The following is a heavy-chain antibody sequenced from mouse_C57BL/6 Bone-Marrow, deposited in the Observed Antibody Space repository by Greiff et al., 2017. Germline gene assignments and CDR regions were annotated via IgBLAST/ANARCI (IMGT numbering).Heavy chain of an antibody. CDR1: GFNIKDYY. V-gene: IGHV14-1*01. CDR2: IDPEDGDT. CDR3: TTYTDYGSSPAWFAY. Sequence: VQLQQSGAELVRPGASVKLSCTASGFNIKDYYMHWVKQRPEQGLEWIGRIDPEDGDTEYAAKFQGKATMTADTSSNTAYLQLSSLTSEDTADYYCTTYTDYGSSPAWFAYWGQGTLVTVSA. D-gene: IGHD1-1*01. J-gene: IGHJ3*01.